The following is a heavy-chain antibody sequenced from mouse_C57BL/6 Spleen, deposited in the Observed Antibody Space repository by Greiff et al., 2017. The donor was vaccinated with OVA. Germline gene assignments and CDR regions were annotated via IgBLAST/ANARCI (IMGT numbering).Heavy chain of an antibody. CDR2: IHPNSGST. CDR1: GYTFTSYW. CDR3: ARENERTPSWFAY. Sequence: QVQLQQPGAELVKPGASVKLSCKASGYTFTSYWMHWVKQRPGQGLEWIGMIHPNSGSTNYNEKFKSKATLTVDKSSSTAYMQLSSLTSEDSAVYDCARENERTPSWFAYWGQGTLVTVSA. J-gene: IGHJ3*01. V-gene: IGHV1-64*01.